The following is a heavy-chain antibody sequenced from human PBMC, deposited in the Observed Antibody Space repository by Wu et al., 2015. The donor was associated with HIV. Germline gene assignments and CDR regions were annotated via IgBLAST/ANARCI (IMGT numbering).Heavy chain of an antibody. CDR3: ARKGETYYYDSSGYYFDY. J-gene: IGHJ4*02. D-gene: IGHD3-22*01. V-gene: IGHV1-69*12. Sequence: QVQLVQSGAEVKKPESSVKVSCKSSGGTFSSYGVNWVRQAPGQGLDWMGGIIPIFGTANYAQKFQGRVTITADESTSTAYMELSSLRSEDTAVYYCARKGETYYYDSSGYYFDYWGQGTLVTVSS. CDR1: GGTFSSYG. CDR2: IIPIFGTA.